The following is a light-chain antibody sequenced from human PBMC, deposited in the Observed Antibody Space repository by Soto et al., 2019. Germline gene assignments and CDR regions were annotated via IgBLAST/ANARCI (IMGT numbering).Light chain of an antibody. J-gene: IGLJ3*02. Sequence: QSVLTQPPSASGTPGQRVPISCSASGPYIEVNAINWYQQVPGTAPRLLIYNDLQRPSWVPDRFSGSRSGTSASLAISGLQSGDEAHYYCAAWDDSLNGVVFGGGTKLTVL. CDR3: AAWDDSLNGVV. V-gene: IGLV1-44*01. CDR1: GPYIEVNA. CDR2: NDL.